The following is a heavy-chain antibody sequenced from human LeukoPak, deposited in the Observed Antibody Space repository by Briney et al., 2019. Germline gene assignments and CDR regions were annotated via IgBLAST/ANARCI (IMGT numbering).Heavy chain of an antibody. CDR2: IGGRDGST. CDR3: AKGHYYGSGSLDY. Sequence: GGSLRLSCAASGFTFSSYGMSWVRQAPGKGLEWVSAIGGRDGSTYYADSVKGRFTISRGNSKNTLYVQMNGLRAEDAAVYYCAKGHYYGSGSLDYWGQGTLVTVSS. CDR1: GFTFSSYG. V-gene: IGHV3-23*01. D-gene: IGHD3-10*01. J-gene: IGHJ4*02.